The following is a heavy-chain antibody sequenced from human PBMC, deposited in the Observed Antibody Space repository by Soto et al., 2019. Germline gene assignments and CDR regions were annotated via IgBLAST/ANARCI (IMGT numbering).Heavy chain of an antibody. V-gene: IGHV3-7*05. J-gene: IGHJ6*02. CDR3: ARDDQYYDFWSGYYGDYYYGMDV. CDR2: IKQDGSEK. D-gene: IGHD3-3*01. CDR1: GFTFSSYA. Sequence: GGSLRLSCAASGFTFSSYAMSWVRQAPGKGLEWVANIKQDGSEKYYVDSVKGRFTISRDNAKNSLYLQMNSLRAEDTAVYYCARDDQYYDFWSGYYGDYYYGMDVWGQGTTVTVSS.